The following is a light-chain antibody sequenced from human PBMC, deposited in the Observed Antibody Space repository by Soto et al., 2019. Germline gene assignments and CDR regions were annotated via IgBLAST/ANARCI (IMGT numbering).Light chain of an antibody. CDR2: ANY. V-gene: IGLV1-40*01. Sequence: QSVLTQPPSVSGAPGQRVTISCAGSSSNIGANYDVHWYQHLPGTAPKLLIYANYNRPSGVPDRFSGSKSGTSASLAITGLQTEDEADYYCQSFDSSLSGVVFGGGTKVTVL. J-gene: IGLJ2*01. CDR3: QSFDSSLSGVV. CDR1: SSNIGANYD.